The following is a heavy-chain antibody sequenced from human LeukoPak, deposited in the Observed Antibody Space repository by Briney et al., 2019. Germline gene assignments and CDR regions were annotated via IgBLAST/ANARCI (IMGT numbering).Heavy chain of an antibody. CDR3: ARDGSYCSSTSCYAYYYYMGV. D-gene: IGHD2-2*01. J-gene: IGHJ6*03. Sequence: ASVKVSCKASGYTFTSYYMHWVRQAPGQGLEWMGGIIPIFGTANYAQKFQGRVTITTDESTSTAYMELSSLRSEDTAVYYCARDGSYCSSTSCYAYYYYMGVWGKGTTVTVSS. CDR1: GYTFTSYY. V-gene: IGHV1-69*05. CDR2: IIPIFGTA.